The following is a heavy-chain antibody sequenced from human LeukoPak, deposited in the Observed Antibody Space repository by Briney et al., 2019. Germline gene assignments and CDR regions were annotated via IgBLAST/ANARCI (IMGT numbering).Heavy chain of an antibody. J-gene: IGHJ4*02. CDR3: AKDVPHVLRYFDWSY. D-gene: IGHD3-9*01. CDR1: GFTFSSYA. V-gene: IGHV3-23*01. Sequence: EGSLRLSCAASGFTFSSYAMSWVRQAPGKGLEWGSAISGSGGSTYYTDSVKGRFTISGANSKNTLYLQMNSLRAEDTAVYYCAKDVPHVLRYFDWSYWGQGTLVTVSS. CDR2: ISGSGGST.